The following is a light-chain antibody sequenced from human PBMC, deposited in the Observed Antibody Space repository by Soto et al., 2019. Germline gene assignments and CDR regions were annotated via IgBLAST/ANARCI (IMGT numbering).Light chain of an antibody. CDR1: DTISSW. CDR3: QQYNSFFSVT. J-gene: IGKJ1*01. CDR2: DAS. V-gene: IGKV1-5*01. Sequence: DIQMTQSPSTLAASVGDRVTITCRASDTISSWLAWYHQKEGKAPKLLMYDASTLESGVPPRFSGSRAGTEFTLTISSLQPDDFGTYYCQQYNSFFSVTFGQGTRVEIK.